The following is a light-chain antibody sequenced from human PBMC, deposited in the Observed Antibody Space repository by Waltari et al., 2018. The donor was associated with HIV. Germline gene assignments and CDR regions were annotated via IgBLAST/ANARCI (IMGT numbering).Light chain of an antibody. J-gene: IGLJ1*01. V-gene: IGLV7-46*01. Sequence: QPVVTQEPSLTVSPGGTVILTCASSAGGVTSGHYPHWFQQRPGQAPKTLLYDTEKKHRWTPARFSGSVLAGKATLTLSGAHPDDEAEYYCAAWDARLNEYLFGTGTKVTVL. CDR2: DTE. CDR3: AAWDARLNEYL. CDR1: AGGVTSGHY.